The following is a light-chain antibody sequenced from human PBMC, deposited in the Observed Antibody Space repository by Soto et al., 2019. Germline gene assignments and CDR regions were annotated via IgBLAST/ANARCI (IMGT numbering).Light chain of an antibody. CDR3: GGWDDSLSGPV. Sequence: QYVLTHPPSASGTPGQRVNIACSGSSSNIGSNYVYWYRQFPGTAPKLLIQRNNQRPSGVPARFSGSKSGTSASLAISGLRSEDEADYYCGGWDDSLSGPVFGGGTKLTVL. CDR2: RNN. V-gene: IGLV1-47*01. CDR1: SSNIGSNY. J-gene: IGLJ2*01.